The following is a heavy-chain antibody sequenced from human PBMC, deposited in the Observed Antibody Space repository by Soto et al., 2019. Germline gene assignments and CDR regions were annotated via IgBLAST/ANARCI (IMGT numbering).Heavy chain of an antibody. J-gene: IGHJ6*03. Sequence: SETLSLTCTVSGGSISSYYWSWVRQPPGKGLEWIGYMYFSRSTNYSPSFQGQVTISADKSISTAYLQWSSLKASDTAMYYCARVATSKSHYYYYMDVWGKGTTVTVSS. CDR1: GGSISSYY. D-gene: IGHD5-12*01. CDR2: MYFSRST. V-gene: IGHV4-59*12. CDR3: ARVATSKSHYYYYMDV.